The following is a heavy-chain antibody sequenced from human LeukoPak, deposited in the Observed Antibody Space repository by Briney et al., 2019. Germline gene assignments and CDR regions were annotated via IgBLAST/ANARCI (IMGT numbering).Heavy chain of an antibody. J-gene: IGHJ4*02. V-gene: IGHV4-39*05. CDR2: IYYSGST. Sequence: SETPSLTCAVSGGSISSNSYYWGWIRQPPGKGLEWIGSIYYSGSTYYNPSLKSRVTISVDTSKNQFSLRLNSVTAADTAMYFCVKSGGYGLIDYWGQGTLVTVSS. CDR3: VKSGGYGLIDY. CDR1: GGSISSNSYY. D-gene: IGHD1-26*01.